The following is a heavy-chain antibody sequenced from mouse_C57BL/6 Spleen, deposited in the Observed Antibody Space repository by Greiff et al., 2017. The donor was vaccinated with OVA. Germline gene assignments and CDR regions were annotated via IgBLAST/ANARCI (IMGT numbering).Heavy chain of an antibody. CDR1: GYTFTSYW. CDR3: ARSGFGGSSYWYFDV. J-gene: IGHJ1*03. CDR2: IYPGSGST. D-gene: IGHD1-1*01. Sequence: QVQLQQPGAELVKPGASVKMSCKASGYTFTSYWITWVKQRPGQGLEWIGDIYPGSGSTNYNEKFKSKATLTVDTSSSTAYMQLSSLTSEDSAVYYCARSGFGGSSYWYFDVWGTGTTVTVSS. V-gene: IGHV1-55*01.